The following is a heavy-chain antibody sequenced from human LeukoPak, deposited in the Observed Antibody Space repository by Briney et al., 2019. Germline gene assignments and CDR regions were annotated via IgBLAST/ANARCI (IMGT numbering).Heavy chain of an antibody. J-gene: IGHJ4*02. CDR2: TYYTSNCHD. CDR1: GESVSSKSAA. D-gene: IGHD5-12*01. Sequence: SQTLSLTCAMSGESVSSKSAAWNWIRQPPTRGLEWLGRTYYTSNCHDDYAEHVKRPITTTLDTSNNQFSRQLNSLSPEDTAVYYCARGQTDSGPIFDYWGQGALVTVSS. CDR3: ARGQTDSGPIFDY. V-gene: IGHV6-1*01.